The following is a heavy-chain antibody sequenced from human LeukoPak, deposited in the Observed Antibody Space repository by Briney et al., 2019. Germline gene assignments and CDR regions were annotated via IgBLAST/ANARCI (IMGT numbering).Heavy chain of an antibody. CDR1: GGSFSGYY. J-gene: IGHJ4*02. Sequence: SETLSLTCAVYGGSFSGYYWSWIRQPPGKGLEWIGEINDSGRSNYKSSLKSRVTISEDTSKNQFSLKLSSVTAADTAVYYCARHLKSGYKAFDYWGQGTLVTVPS. D-gene: IGHD3-3*01. CDR2: INDSGRS. V-gene: IGHV4-34*01. CDR3: ARHLKSGYKAFDY.